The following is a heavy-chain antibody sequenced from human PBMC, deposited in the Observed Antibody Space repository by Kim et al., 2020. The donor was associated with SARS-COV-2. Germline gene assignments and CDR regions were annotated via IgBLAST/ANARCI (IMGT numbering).Heavy chain of an antibody. D-gene: IGHD1-26*01. CDR3: ARDRSTWAENYFDY. V-gene: IGHV4-59*01. J-gene: IGHJ4*02. CDR1: GGSISSYF. Sequence: SETLSLTCTVSGGSISSYFWSWIRQPPGKGLEWMGCSYYSGSTNYNPSLKSRVTISVYTSKNQFSLNLSSVTAADTAVYYCARDRSTWAENYFDYWGQGTLVTVSS. CDR2: SYYSGST.